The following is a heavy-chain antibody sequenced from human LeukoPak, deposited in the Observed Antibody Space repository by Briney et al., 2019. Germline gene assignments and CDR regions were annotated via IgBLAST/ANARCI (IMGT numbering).Heavy chain of an antibody. Sequence: GRSLRLSCAASGFTFSSYAMSWVRQAPGKGLEWVSAISGSGGSTYYADSVKGRFTISRDNSKNTLYLQMNSLRAEDTAVYYCAKGITYYYDSSGYYGDYWGQGTLVTVSS. CDR3: AKGITYYYDSSGYYGDY. V-gene: IGHV3-23*01. J-gene: IGHJ4*02. CDR2: ISGSGGST. CDR1: GFTFSSYA. D-gene: IGHD3-22*01.